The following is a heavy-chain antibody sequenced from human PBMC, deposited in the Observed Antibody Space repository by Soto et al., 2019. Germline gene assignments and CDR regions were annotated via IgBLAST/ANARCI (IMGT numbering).Heavy chain of an antibody. J-gene: IGHJ4*02. CDR2: ISSSSSYI. Sequence: PGGSLRLSCADSGFTFSSYSMTLVRQAPGKGLEWVSSISSSSSYIYYADSVKGRFTISRDNAKNSLYLQMNSLRAEDTAVYYCARDQPGYSYGYGLGYWGQGT. V-gene: IGHV3-21*01. CDR3: ARDQPGYSYGYGLGY. D-gene: IGHD5-18*01. CDR1: GFTFSSYS.